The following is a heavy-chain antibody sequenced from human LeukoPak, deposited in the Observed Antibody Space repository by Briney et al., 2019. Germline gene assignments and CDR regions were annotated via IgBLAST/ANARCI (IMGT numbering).Heavy chain of an antibody. D-gene: IGHD3-3*01. V-gene: IGHV3-30*02. CDR3: ARDRSITISNDSFDY. CDR2: IRYDGSNK. CDR1: GFTFSSYG. J-gene: IGHJ4*02. Sequence: PGGCLRLSCAASGFTFSSYGMHWVRQAPGKGLEWVAFIRYDGSNKYYADSVKGRFTISRDNSKNTPYLQMNSLRAEDTAVYYCARDRSITISNDSFDYWGQGTLVTVSS.